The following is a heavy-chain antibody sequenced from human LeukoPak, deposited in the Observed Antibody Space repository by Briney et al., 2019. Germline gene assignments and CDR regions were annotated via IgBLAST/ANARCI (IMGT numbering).Heavy chain of an antibody. Sequence: PGGSLRLSCAASGFTFSSYWMSWVRQAPGKGLEWVANIKQGGSEKYYVDSVKGRFTISGDNAKNSLYLQMNSLRAEDTAVYYCARAGPDIVLMVYAIDSSFDYWGQGTLVTVSS. CDR3: ARAGPDIVLMVYAIDSSFDY. J-gene: IGHJ4*02. CDR2: IKQGGSEK. CDR1: GFTFSSYW. V-gene: IGHV3-7*01. D-gene: IGHD2-8*01.